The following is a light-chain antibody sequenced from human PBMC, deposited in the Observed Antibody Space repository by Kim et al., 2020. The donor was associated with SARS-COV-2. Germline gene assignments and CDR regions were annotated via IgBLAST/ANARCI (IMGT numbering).Light chain of an antibody. CDR2: DAS. CDR1: QSVTSSY. Sequence: EIVLTQSPGTLSLSPGERATLSCRASQSVTSSYLAWYQQRPGQAPRLLMYDASNRATGIPDRFSGSGSGTDFTLTIRRLEPEDFSVYYCQQYGSSPPTFGQGTKVDIK. CDR3: QQYGSSPPT. V-gene: IGKV3-20*01. J-gene: IGKJ1*01.